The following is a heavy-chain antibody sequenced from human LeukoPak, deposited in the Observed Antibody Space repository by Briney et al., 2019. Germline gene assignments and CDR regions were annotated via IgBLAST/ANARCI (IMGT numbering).Heavy chain of an antibody. Sequence: PSETLSLTCAVSGGSISSGGYSWSWIRQPPGTGLEWIGYIYHSGSTYYNPSLKSRVTISVDRSKNQFSLKLSSVTAADTAVYYCAAGDYGDYRFDYWGQGTLVTVSS. CDR2: IYHSGST. CDR3: AAGDYGDYRFDY. D-gene: IGHD4-17*01. CDR1: GGSISSGGYS. V-gene: IGHV4-30-2*01. J-gene: IGHJ4*02.